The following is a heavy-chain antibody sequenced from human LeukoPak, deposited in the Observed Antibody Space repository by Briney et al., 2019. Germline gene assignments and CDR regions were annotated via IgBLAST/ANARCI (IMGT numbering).Heavy chain of an antibody. V-gene: IGHV3-21*01. Sequence: GGSLRLSCAASGFTFSDYSMTWVRQAPGKGLEWVSSISGSSSYIYYADSLKGRFTISRDNAKNSLFLQMNSLRAEDTAVYYCARRVPYFDYWGQGALVTASS. J-gene: IGHJ4*02. CDR1: GFTFSDYS. D-gene: IGHD4/OR15-4a*01. CDR3: ARRVPYFDY. CDR2: ISGSSSYI.